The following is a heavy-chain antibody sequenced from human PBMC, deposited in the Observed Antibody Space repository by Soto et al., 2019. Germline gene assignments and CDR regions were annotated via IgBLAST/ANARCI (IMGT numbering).Heavy chain of an antibody. Sequence: QLQLQESGPGLVKPSETLSLTCTVSGGSISSSSYYWGWIRQPPGKGLEWIGSIYYSGSTYYNPSLKSRVTISVDTSKNQFSLKLSSVTAADTAVYYCARHPFPLQYVLRYIDWSEINWFDPWGQGTLVTVSS. V-gene: IGHV4-39*01. CDR1: GGSISSSSYY. CDR2: IYYSGST. CDR3: ARHPFPLQYVLRYIDWSEINWFDP. J-gene: IGHJ5*02. D-gene: IGHD3-9*01.